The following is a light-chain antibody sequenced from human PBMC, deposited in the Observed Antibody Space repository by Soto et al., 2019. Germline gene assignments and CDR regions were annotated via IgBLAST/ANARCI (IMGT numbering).Light chain of an antibody. CDR1: NIGSKI. V-gene: IGLV3-21*02. CDR3: QVWVGPSERI. Sequence: SYVLTQPPSVSVAPGQTATITCGGDNIGSKIVHWYQHNPGQAPVLVAHDDDNRPSGIPERFSGSNSGQTATLTISRVEAGDEADYYCQVWVGPSERIFGGGTKLTVL. J-gene: IGLJ2*01. CDR2: DDD.